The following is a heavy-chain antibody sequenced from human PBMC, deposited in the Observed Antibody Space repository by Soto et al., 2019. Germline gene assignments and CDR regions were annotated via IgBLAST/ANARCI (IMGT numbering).Heavy chain of an antibody. CDR3: ALRGVFILGGDWFDP. V-gene: IGHV4-34*01. J-gene: IGHJ5*02. Sequence: SETLSLTCAVYGGPLSGHYWSWIRQPPGRGLEWIGEINHSGSTNYNPSLKSRVTVSLDMSKKQFSLKLNSVTAADTAVYYCALRGVFILGGDWFDPWSQGTPVTVSS. D-gene: IGHD3-3*01. CDR2: INHSGST. CDR1: GGPLSGHY.